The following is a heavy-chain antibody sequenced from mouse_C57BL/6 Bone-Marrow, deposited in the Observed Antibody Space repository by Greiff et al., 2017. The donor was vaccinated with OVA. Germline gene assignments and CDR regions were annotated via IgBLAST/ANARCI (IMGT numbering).Heavy chain of an antibody. CDR3: ARQGIYYDYDWFAY. V-gene: IGHV5-2*01. Sequence: EVMLVESGGGLVQPGESLKLSCESNEYEFPSHDMSWVRKTPEKRLELVAAINSDGGSTYYPDTMERRFIISRDNTKKTLYLQMSSLRSEDTALYDGARQGIYYDYDWFAYWGQGTLVTVSA. CDR1: EYEFPSHD. D-gene: IGHD2-4*01. CDR2: INSDGGST. J-gene: IGHJ3*01.